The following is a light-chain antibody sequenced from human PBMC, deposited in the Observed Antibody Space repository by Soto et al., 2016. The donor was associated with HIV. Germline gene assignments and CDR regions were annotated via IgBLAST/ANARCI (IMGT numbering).Light chain of an antibody. V-gene: IGKV1-9*01. CDR3: QQLSAYPIT. Sequence: DIQLTQSPSFLSASVGDRVTITCRASKGISSSLTWYQQKPGKAPKLLIYAASTLQTGVPSRFSGSGSGTEFTLTISSLQPEDFATYYCQQLSAYPITFGQGTRLEIK. CDR1: KGISSS. CDR2: AAS. J-gene: IGKJ5*01.